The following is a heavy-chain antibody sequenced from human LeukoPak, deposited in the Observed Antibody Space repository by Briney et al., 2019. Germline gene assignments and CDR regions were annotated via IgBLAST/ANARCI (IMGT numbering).Heavy chain of an antibody. CDR3: ARDLANDYGDYVPFDP. CDR1: GGSISSYY. Sequence: PSETLSLTCTVSGGSISSYYWSWIRQPAGKGLEWIGRIYTSGSTNYNPSLKSRVSMSIDTSKNQFSLKLSSVTAADTAVYYCARDLANDYGDYVPFDPWGQGTLVTVSS. J-gene: IGHJ5*02. V-gene: IGHV4-4*07. D-gene: IGHD4-17*01. CDR2: IYTSGST.